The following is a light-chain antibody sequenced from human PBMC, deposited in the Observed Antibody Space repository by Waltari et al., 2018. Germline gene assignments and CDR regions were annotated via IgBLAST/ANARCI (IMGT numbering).Light chain of an antibody. CDR3: QQYNNWPFT. Sequence: EIVMTQSQATLSVSSGERATLTCRVSQSVSSNLAWYQQKTGQAPRLLIYGASTRATGLPARFSGSGSGTEFTLTISSLQSEDFAVYYWQQYNNWPFTFGQGTKVEIK. CDR1: QSVSSN. V-gene: IGKV3-15*01. CDR2: GAS. J-gene: IGKJ1*01.